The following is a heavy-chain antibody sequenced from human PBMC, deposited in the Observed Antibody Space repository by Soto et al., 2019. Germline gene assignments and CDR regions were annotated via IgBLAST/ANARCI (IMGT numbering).Heavy chain of an antibody. CDR1: GFTLSSYW. CDR2: TRQDGGQS. CDR3: VRDRSIGWNFDS. V-gene: IGHV3-7*01. Sequence: EVQLVESGGGLVQPGGSLRLSCEASGFTLSSYWMSWIRQAPGKGLEWVANTRQDGGQSYLVNSVKGRFTISRDKAKNSVYLQIISLRAEDTAVYYCVRDRSIGWNFDSWGQGTLVTVSS. D-gene: IGHD6-19*01. J-gene: IGHJ4*02.